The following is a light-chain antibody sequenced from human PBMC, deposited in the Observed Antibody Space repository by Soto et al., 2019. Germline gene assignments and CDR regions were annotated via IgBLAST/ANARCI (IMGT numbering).Light chain of an antibody. CDR3: QQAHTFPFT. CDR1: QGISHW. J-gene: IGKJ3*01. Sequence: DIQMTQSPSSVSASVGDRVTITCRASQGISHWLAWYQQQPGKAPKLLIYASSTLLSGVPSRFSGCGSETYFTVSIDSVQPEDFATYYCQQAHTFPFTFGPGTKVDIK. V-gene: IGKV1-12*01. CDR2: ASS.